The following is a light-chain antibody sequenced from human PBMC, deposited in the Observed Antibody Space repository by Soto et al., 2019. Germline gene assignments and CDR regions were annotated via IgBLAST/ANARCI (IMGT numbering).Light chain of an antibody. V-gene: IGLV1-44*01. CDR3: ASWDDSLKGYV. J-gene: IGLJ1*01. Sequence: QSVLTQPPSASGTPGQRVTISCSGGSSNIGSNTVNWYQQLPGTAPKLLIYTNNQRPSGVPDRFSGSKSGTSASLAISGLQSEDEAVYYCASWDDSLKGYVFGTGTKLTVL. CDR1: SSNIGSNT. CDR2: TNN.